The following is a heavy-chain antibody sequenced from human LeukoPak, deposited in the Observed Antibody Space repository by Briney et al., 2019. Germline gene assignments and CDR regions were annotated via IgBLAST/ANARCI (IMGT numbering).Heavy chain of an antibody. Sequence: GGSLRLSCAASGFTFSSYWMSWVRQAPGKGLEWVANIKQDGSEKYYVDSVKGRFTISRDNAKNSLYLQMNSLRAEDTAVYYCARGGAAAGYSFDYWGQGTLVTVSS. CDR3: ARGGAAAGYSFDY. J-gene: IGHJ4*02. D-gene: IGHD6-13*01. CDR2: IKQDGSEK. V-gene: IGHV3-7*01. CDR1: GFTFSSYW.